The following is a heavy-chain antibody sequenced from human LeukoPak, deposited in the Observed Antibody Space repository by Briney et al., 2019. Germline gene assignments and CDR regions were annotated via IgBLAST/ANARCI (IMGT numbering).Heavy chain of an antibody. CDR2: IRSKTNSYAT. D-gene: IGHD3-10*01. J-gene: IGHJ4*02. V-gene: IGHV3-73*01. CDR1: GFTFSGSA. CDR3: TGNYYGSGSYADFDY. Sequence: GGSLRLSCAASGFTFSGSAMHWVRQASGKGLEWVGRIRSKTNSYATSYAASVKGRFALSRDDSKNTAYLQMDSLKTEDTAVYYCTGNYYGSGSYADFDYWGQGTLVTVSS.